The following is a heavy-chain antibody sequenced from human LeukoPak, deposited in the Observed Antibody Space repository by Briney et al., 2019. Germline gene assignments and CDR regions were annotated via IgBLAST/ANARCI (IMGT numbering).Heavy chain of an antibody. Sequence: PSGTLSLTCTVSGGSISSYYWSWIRQPPGKGLEWIGYTYYSGSTNYNPSLKSRVTISVDTSKNQFSLKLSSVTAADTAVYYCARSRFGEPLDYWGQGTLVTVSS. CDR2: TYYSGST. J-gene: IGHJ4*02. CDR1: GGSISSYY. D-gene: IGHD4-17*01. V-gene: IGHV4-59*01. CDR3: ARSRFGEPLDY.